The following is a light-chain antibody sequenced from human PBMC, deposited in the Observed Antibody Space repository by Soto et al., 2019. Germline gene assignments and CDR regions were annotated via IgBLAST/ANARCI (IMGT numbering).Light chain of an antibody. V-gene: IGLV1-40*01. Sequence: QLVLTQPPSVSGAPGQRVTISCTGSSSSIGAGYDVHWYQQLPGTAPKLLIYGNSNRPSGVPDRFSGSKSGTSASLAITGLQAEDEADYYCQSYDSSLSVVFGGGTKVTVL. CDR3: QSYDSSLSVV. CDR2: GNS. J-gene: IGLJ2*01. CDR1: SSSIGAGYD.